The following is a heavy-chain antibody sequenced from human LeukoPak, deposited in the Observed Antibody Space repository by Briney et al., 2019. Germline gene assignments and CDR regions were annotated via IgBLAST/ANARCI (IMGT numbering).Heavy chain of an antibody. CDR2: IYYSGST. J-gene: IGHJ5*02. D-gene: IGHD6-13*01. Sequence: SETLSLTCTVSGGSISSYYWSWIRQPPGKGLEWIGYIYYSGSTNYNPSLKSRVTISVDTSKNQFSLKLSSVTAADTAVYYCAVVIAAAGTEWFDPWRQGTLVTVSS. CDR1: GGSISSYY. V-gene: IGHV4-59*01. CDR3: AVVIAAAGTEWFDP.